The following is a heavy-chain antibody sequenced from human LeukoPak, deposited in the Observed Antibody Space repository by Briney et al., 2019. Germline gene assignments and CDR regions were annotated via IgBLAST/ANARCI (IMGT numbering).Heavy chain of an antibody. Sequence: GGSLRLSCAASGFTFSSYEMNWVRQAPGKGLECVSYISSSGSTKYYADSVKGRITISRDNAKNSLYLQMNSLRADDTAMYYCAREYYFSHIDGWGKGTTVTVSS. CDR2: ISSSGSTK. CDR1: GFTFSSYE. J-gene: IGHJ6*03. CDR3: AREYYFSHIDG. V-gene: IGHV3-48*03. D-gene: IGHD3-10*01.